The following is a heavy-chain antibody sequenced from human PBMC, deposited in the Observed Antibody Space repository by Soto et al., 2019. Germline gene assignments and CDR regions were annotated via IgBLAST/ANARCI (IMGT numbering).Heavy chain of an antibody. CDR1: GYIFVNYG. CDR3: VMVDTYVTPSAQDV. Sequence: QVQLVQSGDEVKKPGASVKVSCKASGYIFVNYGIAWVRQAPGQGLEWMGWISPYTGNTNSATKIQGRLTMTTDTTTSTAYMDQGSMTSDYTAVYCCVMVDTYVTPSAQDVWGQGA. D-gene: IGHD5-18*01. CDR2: ISPYTGNT. V-gene: IGHV1-18*01. J-gene: IGHJ6*02.